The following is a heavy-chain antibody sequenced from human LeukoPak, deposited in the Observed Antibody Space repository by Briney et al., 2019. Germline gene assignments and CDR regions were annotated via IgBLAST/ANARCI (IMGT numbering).Heavy chain of an antibody. CDR1: GGSLGGYF. J-gene: IGHJ6*03. V-gene: IGHV4-34*01. CDR2: INHLGST. Sequence: SETLSLTCTVYGGSLGGYFWTWIRQPPEKGLEWIGEINHLGSTNYSPSLKSRVTISVDTSKNQFSLNLTSVTAADTAVYYCARIAGGLYFYYYYMDVWGKGTTVTVSS. CDR3: ARIAGGLYFYYYYMDV. D-gene: IGHD3-16*01.